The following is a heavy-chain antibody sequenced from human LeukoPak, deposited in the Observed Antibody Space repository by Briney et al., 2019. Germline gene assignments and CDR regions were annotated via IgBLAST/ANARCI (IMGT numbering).Heavy chain of an antibody. J-gene: IGHJ4*02. D-gene: IGHD3-10*01. Sequence: ASVKVSCKASGYPFTNYGITWVRQAPGQGLEWMGWMNPNSGNTGYAQKFQGRVTMTRNTSISTAYMELSSLRSEDTAVYYCARRVRGVIPRFDYWGQGTLVTVSS. V-gene: IGHV1-8*01. CDR2: MNPNSGNT. CDR1: GYPFTNYG. CDR3: ARRVRGVIPRFDY.